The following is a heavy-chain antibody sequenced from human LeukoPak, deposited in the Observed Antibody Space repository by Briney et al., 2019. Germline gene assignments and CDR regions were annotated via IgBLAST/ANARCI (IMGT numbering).Heavy chain of an antibody. J-gene: IGHJ3*02. CDR3: ARDFTGSYFAFDI. V-gene: IGHV4-61*01. Sequence: SETLSLTCTVSGGSVSSGSYYWSWIRQPPGKGLEWIGYIYYSGSTNYNPSLKSRVTISVDTSKNQFSLKLSSVTAADTAIYYCARDFTGSYFAFDIWGQGTMVTVSS. CDR1: GGSVSSGSYY. D-gene: IGHD1-26*01. CDR2: IYYSGST.